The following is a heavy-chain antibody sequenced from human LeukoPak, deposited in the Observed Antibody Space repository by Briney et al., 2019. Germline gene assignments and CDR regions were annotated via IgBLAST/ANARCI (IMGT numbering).Heavy chain of an antibody. CDR2: ISFDGSNK. CDR1: GFTFSSYG. D-gene: IGHD3-10*02. Sequence: GGSLRLSCAASGFTFSSYGMHWVRQAPGKGLEWVAVISFDGSNKYYADSVKGRFTVSRDNSRNTLYLQMNSLRAEDTAVYYCAKASRYLGSGSYYRDAFDIWGQGTMVTVSS. V-gene: IGHV3-30*18. CDR3: AKASRYLGSGSYYRDAFDI. J-gene: IGHJ3*02.